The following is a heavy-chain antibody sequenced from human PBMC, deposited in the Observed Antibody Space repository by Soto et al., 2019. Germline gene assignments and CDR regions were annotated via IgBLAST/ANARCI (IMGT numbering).Heavy chain of an antibody. Sequence: EVQLLESGGGLVQPGGSLRLSCAASGFTFSSYAMNWVRQAPGKGLEWVSVISGSDGSTYYADSVKGRFTISRDNSKNTLNLQMNSLRAEDTAVYYCARRSSSWYYVYWGQGTLVSVSS. CDR3: ARRSSSWYYVY. D-gene: IGHD6-13*01. V-gene: IGHV3-23*01. CDR2: ISGSDGST. J-gene: IGHJ4*02. CDR1: GFTFSSYA.